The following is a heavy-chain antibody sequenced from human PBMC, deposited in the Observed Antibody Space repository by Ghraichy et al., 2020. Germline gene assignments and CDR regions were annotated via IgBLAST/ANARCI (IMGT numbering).Heavy chain of an antibody. V-gene: IGHV1-69*01. CDR2: IIPLFGTA. CDR1: GGTFSSYA. Sequence: VKVSCKASGGTFSSYAFNWVRQAPGQGLDWMGGIIPLFGTANYAEKFQGRVIITADESTYTAYMELSSLRSEDTAVYYCARAYGGNWFWDYWGQGTLVTVSS. CDR3: ARAYGGNWFWDY. J-gene: IGHJ4*02. D-gene: IGHD4-23*01.